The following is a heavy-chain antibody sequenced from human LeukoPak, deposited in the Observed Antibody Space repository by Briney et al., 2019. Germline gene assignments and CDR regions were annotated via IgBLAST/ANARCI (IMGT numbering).Heavy chain of an antibody. V-gene: IGHV5-51*01. D-gene: IGHD3-3*01. CDR2: IYPGDSDT. CDR3: ATLGTDFWSGYYYYYMDV. CDR1: GYNFTTYW. Sequence: GESLQISCQGSGYNFTTYWIGWVRQMPGKGLEWMGIIYPGDSDTRYSPSFQGQVTISVDKSISTAYLQWSSLKASDTAMYYCATLGTDFWSGYYYYYMDVWGKGTTVTVSS. J-gene: IGHJ6*03.